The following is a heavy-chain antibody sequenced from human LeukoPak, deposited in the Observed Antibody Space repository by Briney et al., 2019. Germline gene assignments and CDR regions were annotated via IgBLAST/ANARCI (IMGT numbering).Heavy chain of an antibody. J-gene: IGHJ5*02. CDR3: ARAPSDGIVVNWFDP. CDR1: GFTFSSYG. CDR2: IRYDGSNK. V-gene: IGHV3-30*02. Sequence: PGGSLRLSCAASGFTFSSYGMHWVRQAPGKGLEWVAFIRYDGSNKYYADSVKGRFTISRDNSKNTLYLQMNSLRAEDTAVYYCARAPSDGIVVNWFDPWGQGTLVTVSS. D-gene: IGHD3-22*01.